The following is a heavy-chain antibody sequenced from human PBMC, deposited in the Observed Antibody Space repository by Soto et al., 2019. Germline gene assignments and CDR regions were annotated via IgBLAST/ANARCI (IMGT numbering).Heavy chain of an antibody. D-gene: IGHD2-2*01. CDR2: IYWDDDK. CDR3: AHVSGYCSSTSCYGGGFDY. Sequence: QITLKESGPTLVNPTQTLTLTCTFSGFSLSTSGVGVGWIRQPPGKALEWLALIYWDDDKRYSPSLKSRLTITKGTSKNQVVLTMTNMDPVDTATYYCAHVSGYCSSTSCYGGGFDYWGQGTLVTVSS. CDR1: GFSLSTSGVG. J-gene: IGHJ4*02. V-gene: IGHV2-5*02.